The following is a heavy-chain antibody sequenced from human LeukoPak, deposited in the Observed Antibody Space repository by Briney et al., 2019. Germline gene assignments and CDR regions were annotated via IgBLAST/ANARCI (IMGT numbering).Heavy chain of an antibody. J-gene: IGHJ5*02. V-gene: IGHV1-2*02. Sequence: GASVKVSCKASGYTFTGYYMHWVRQAPGQGLEWMGWINPNSGDTNYAQKFQGRVTMTRDTSISTAYMELSRLRSDDTAVYYCARVLTMIVADNWFDPWGQGTLVTVSS. CDR2: INPNSGDT. CDR1: GYTFTGYY. CDR3: ARVLTMIVADNWFDP. D-gene: IGHD3-22*01.